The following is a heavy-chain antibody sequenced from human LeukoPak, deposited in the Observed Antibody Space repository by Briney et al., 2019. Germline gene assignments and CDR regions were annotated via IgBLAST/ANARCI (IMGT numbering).Heavy chain of an antibody. D-gene: IGHD2-2*01. CDR2: IYYNGDT. CDR3: ARGIVVVPAAELRYMDV. CDR1: GGSISSSTYY. J-gene: IGHJ6*03. V-gene: IGHV4-39*01. Sequence: TPSETLSLTCSVSGGSISSSTYYWGWIRQPPGKGLEWIGSIYYNGDTYYNPSLKSGVTISVDTSKNQFSLKLSSVTAADTAVYYCARGIVVVPAAELRYMDVWGKGTTVTVSS.